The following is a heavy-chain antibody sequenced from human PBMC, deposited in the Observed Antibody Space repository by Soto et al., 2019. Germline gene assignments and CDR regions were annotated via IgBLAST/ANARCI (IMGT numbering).Heavy chain of an antibody. Sequence: QVQLVQSGAEVKKPGASVKVSCKASGYTFTGYYMHWVRQAPGQGLEWMGWMNPNSGGTNYAQKFQGWVTMTRNTPISTAYMELSRLRPHDTAVYYCARGSTAMFRLYAFDIWGQGTTVTGSS. V-gene: IGHV1-2*04. CDR1: GYTFTGYY. D-gene: IGHD5-18*01. CDR2: MNPNSGGT. J-gene: IGHJ3*02. CDR3: ARGSTAMFRLYAFDI.